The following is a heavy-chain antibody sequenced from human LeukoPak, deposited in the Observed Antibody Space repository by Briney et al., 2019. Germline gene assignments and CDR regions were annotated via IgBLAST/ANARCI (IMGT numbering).Heavy chain of an antibody. CDR1: GDLISRIEYY. Sequence: SQTLSLTCTVSGDLISRIEYYWGRVRQSPVRGLEWLGHIYHTGTTLYSPHLNNRLTLSVDSSKNQFSLTLKSVTAADTAVYYCASVSVWELATHPGGSFDYWGRGILVTVSS. CDR3: ASVSVWELATHPGGSFDY. V-gene: IGHV4-30-4*01. J-gene: IGHJ4*02. D-gene: IGHD2-15*01. CDR2: IYHTGTT.